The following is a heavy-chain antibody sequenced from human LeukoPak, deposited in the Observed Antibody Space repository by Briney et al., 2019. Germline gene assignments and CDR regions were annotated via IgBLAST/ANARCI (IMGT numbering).Heavy chain of an antibody. V-gene: IGHV3-23*01. D-gene: IGHD3-9*01. CDR1: GFTFSTYT. Sequence: HPGGSLRLSCAASGFTFSTYTMTWVRQAPGKGLEWVSAISGVDGTTYFADSVKGRFTISRDNSKNTLYLQMNSLRAEDTAVYYCAKDVVHYDITGYYFDYWGQGALVTVSS. CDR3: AKDVVHYDITGYYFDY. J-gene: IGHJ4*02. CDR2: ISGVDGTT.